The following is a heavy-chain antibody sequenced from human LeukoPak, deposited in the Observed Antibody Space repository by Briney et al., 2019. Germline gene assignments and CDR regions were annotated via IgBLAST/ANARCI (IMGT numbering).Heavy chain of an antibody. CDR3: ARADLAAAGKTSLDY. J-gene: IGHJ4*01. D-gene: IGHD6-13*01. CDR1: GFTFSSYD. CDR2: IGTAGDT. V-gene: IGHV3-13*04. Sequence: PGGSLRLSCAASGFTFSSYDMHWVRQATGKGLEWVSAIGTAGDTYYPGSVKGRFTISRENAKNSLYLQMNSLRAGDTAVYYRARADLAAAGKTSLDYWGHGTLVTVSS.